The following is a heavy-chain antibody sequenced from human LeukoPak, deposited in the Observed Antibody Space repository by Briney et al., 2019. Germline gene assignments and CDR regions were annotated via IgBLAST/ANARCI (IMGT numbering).Heavy chain of an antibody. CDR1: GFTFSSYS. J-gene: IGHJ6*02. CDR3: ARDLFPLDYYGSGTQRPDYYYYYGMDV. V-gene: IGHV3-21*01. Sequence: PGGSLRLSCAASGFTFSSYSMNWVRQAPGKGLEWVSSISSSSSYIYYADSVKGRFTISRDNAKNSLYLQMNSLRAEDTAVYYCARDLFPLDYYGSGTQRPDYYYYYGMDVWGQGTTVTV. D-gene: IGHD3-10*01. CDR2: ISSSSSYI.